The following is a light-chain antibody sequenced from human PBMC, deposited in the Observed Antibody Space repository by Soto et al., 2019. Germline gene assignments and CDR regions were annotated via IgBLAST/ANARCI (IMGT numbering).Light chain of an antibody. CDR2: WAS. Sequence: DIVMTQSPDSLAVSLGERATINCKSSQSVLYSSNNKNYLAWYQQKPGRPPKLLIYWASTRESGVPDRFSGSGSGTDFTLTISSLQAADVAVYYCQQYYSTPFTFGPGTKVDIK. V-gene: IGKV4-1*01. CDR1: QSVLYSSNNKNY. J-gene: IGKJ3*01. CDR3: QQYYSTPFT.